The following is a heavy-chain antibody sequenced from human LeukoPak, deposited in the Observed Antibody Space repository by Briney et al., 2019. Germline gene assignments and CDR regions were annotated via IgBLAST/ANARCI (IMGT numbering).Heavy chain of an antibody. CDR2: ISTYNGNT. CDR3: ARGRGAGDY. D-gene: IGHD6-19*01. CDR1: GYTFTNYG. V-gene: IGHV1-18*01. J-gene: IGHJ4*02. Sequence: GASVKVSCKASGYTFTNYGINWVRQAPGQEPEWMGWISTYNGNTNYAQKVQGRVTMTTDTSTSTAYMELSNLRSEDTAVYYCARGRGAGDYWGQGTLVTVSS.